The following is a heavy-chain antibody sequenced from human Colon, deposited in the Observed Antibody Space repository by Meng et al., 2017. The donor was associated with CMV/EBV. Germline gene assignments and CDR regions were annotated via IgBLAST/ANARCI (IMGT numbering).Heavy chain of an antibody. V-gene: IGHV5-51*01. Sequence: GESLKISCKGSGYSFTSYWIGWVRQMPGKGLEWMGIIYPGDSDTRYSPSFQGQVTISADKSISTAYLQWNSLKASDTAMYYCARQWTYCSGTSCYRGSFDNWGQGTLVTVSS. D-gene: IGHD2-2*02. J-gene: IGHJ4*02. CDR1: GYSFTSYW. CDR3: ARQWTYCSGTSCYRGSFDN. CDR2: IYPGDSDT.